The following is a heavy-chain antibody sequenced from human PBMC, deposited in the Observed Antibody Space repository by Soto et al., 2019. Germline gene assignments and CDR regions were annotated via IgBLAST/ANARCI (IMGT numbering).Heavy chain of an antibody. CDR2: ISQDGSNK. CDR3: ARPGTTYYYYYGMDV. J-gene: IGHJ6*02. Sequence: QVQLVESGGGVVQPGRSLRLSCAASGFTFSSYGMLWFRQAPGKGLEWVAVISQDGSNKDYADAVKGRFTISRDNSKNTLHLQMNRLRAEDTAVDYCARPGTTYYYYYGMDVWGQGTTVTVSS. CDR1: GFTFSSYG. V-gene: IGHV3-30*03. D-gene: IGHD1-1*01.